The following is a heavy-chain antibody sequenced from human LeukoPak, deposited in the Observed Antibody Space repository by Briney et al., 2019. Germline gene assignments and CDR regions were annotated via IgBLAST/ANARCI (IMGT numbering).Heavy chain of an antibody. J-gene: IGHJ6*02. CDR3: ARASFTMVRGVITKPSYYYYGMDV. CDR2: INPNSGGT. V-gene: IGHV1-2*02. Sequence: ASVKVSCKASGYTFTGYYMHWVRQAPGQGLYWMGWINPNSGGTNYAQKFQGRVTMTRDTSISTAYLELSRLRSDDTAVYYCARASFTMVRGVITKPSYYYYGMDVWGQGTTVTVSS. D-gene: IGHD3-10*01. CDR1: GYTFTGYY.